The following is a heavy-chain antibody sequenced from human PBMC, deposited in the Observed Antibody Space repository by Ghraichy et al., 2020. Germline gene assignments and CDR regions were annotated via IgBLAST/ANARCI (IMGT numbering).Heavy chain of an antibody. Sequence: SQTLSLTCAVYGGSFSGYYWNWIRQPPGKGLEWIGEINHSGSTNYNPSLKSRVTISVDTSKNQFSLKLSSVTAADTAVDYCARGTIWTVTTRGTFDYWGQGTRVTVSS. V-gene: IGHV4-34*01. J-gene: IGHJ4*02. CDR3: ARGTIWTVTTRGTFDY. CDR1: GGSFSGYY. D-gene: IGHD4-11*01. CDR2: INHSGST.